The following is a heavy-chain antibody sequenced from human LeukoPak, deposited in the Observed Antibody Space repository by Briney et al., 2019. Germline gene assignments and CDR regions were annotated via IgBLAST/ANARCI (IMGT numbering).Heavy chain of an antibody. Sequence: GGSLRLSCAASGFTFDDYAMHWVRQAPGKGLEWVSGISWNSGSIGYADSVKGRFTISRDNAKNSLYLQMNSLRAEDTALYYCAKDRDSGYDVPLFDYWGQGTLVTVSS. J-gene: IGHJ4*02. CDR3: AKDRDSGYDVPLFDY. CDR2: ISWNSGSI. CDR1: GFTFDDYA. V-gene: IGHV3-9*01. D-gene: IGHD5-12*01.